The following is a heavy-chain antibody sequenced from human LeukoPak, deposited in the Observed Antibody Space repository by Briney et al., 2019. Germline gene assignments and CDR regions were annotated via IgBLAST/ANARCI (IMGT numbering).Heavy chain of an antibody. Sequence: GGSLRLSCAASGFIFSSKWIHWVRQAAGKGLEWVSRIDNGGSYTSYADSMKGRFTIPRDNAKNTLYLQMNSLRAEDTAVYYCARDLPISDSSGYYLDYWGQGTVVTVSS. J-gene: IGHJ4*02. CDR2: IDNGGSYT. CDR1: GFIFSSKW. D-gene: IGHD3-22*01. V-gene: IGHV3-74*01. CDR3: ARDLPISDSSGYYLDY.